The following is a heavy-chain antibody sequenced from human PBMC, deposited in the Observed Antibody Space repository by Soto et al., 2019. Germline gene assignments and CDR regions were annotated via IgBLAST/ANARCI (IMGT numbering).Heavy chain of an antibody. Sequence: VQLVKSGGGVVQPGRSLRLSCAASGFTFSDYAMHWFRQAPGKGLEWVAVVSHDGRNTHYADSVKGRFTISRDSSKNTVSLEMISLRAEDTAVYYCAKGGRQWLVTSDFNYWGQGALVTVSS. J-gene: IGHJ4*02. V-gene: IGHV3-30*18. CDR3: AKGGRQWLVTSDFNY. D-gene: IGHD6-19*01. CDR2: VSHDGRNT. CDR1: GFTFSDYA.